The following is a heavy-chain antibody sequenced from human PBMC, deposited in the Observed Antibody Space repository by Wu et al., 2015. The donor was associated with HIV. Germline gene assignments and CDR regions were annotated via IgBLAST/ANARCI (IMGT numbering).Heavy chain of an antibody. CDR3: ARGLPLTLGTSFYFDH. J-gene: IGHJ4*02. CDR1: GYTFTTYS. D-gene: IGHD7-27*01. CDR2: ITTYTGKT. Sequence: NLEQSGTEVKKPGASVKVSCRTSGYTFTTYSVNWVRQAPGQGLEWMGWITTYTGKTNYAQNFQGRVTMTTDTSTNTIYMELASLTFDDTAVYYCARGLPLTLGTSFYFDHWGQGTLVTVSS. V-gene: IGHV1-18*01.